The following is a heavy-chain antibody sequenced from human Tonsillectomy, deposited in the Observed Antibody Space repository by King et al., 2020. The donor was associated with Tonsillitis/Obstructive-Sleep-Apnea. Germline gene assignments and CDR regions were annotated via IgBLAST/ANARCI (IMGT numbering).Heavy chain of an antibody. CDR3: AREGEVVITGDY. D-gene: IGHD3-22*01. J-gene: IGHJ4*02. CDR1: GFTFSSYS. CDR2: ISSSSSYI. V-gene: IGHV3-21*01. Sequence: VQLVESGGGLVKPGGSLRLSCAASGFTFSSYSMNWVRQAPGKGLEWVSSISSSSSYIYYADSVKGRFTISRDNAKNSLYLQMNSLRAEDTAVYYCAREGEVVITGDYWGQGTLVTVSS.